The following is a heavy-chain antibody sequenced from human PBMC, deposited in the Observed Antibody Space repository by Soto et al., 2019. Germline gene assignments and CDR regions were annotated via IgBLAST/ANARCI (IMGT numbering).Heavy chain of an antibody. CDR3: TSEDVSTGLV. V-gene: IGHV1-18*01. CDR1: GYTFTSYG. D-gene: IGHD5-12*01. CDR2: ISAGNGNT. J-gene: IGHJ4*02. Sequence: ASVKVSCKASGYTFTSYGISWVRQAPGQGLEWMGWISAGNGNTDYAQKLQKRVTLTTDMSTSTVNMELRSLRSDDTAIYYCTSEDVSTGLVWGPGSLVTVSS.